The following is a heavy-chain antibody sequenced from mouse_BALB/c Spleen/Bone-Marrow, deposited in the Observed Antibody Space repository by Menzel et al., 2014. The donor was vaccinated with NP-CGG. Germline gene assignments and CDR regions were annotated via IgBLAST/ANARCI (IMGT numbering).Heavy chain of an antibody. J-gene: IGHJ1*01. CDR2: INPSSGYT. Sequence: QVHVKQSGAELARPGASVKMSCEASGYTFXSYTMHWVKQRPGQGLEWIGYINPSSGYTNYNQRFKDKATLTADKSSSTAYMQLSSLTSEDSAVYYCAKGLIYYCGRRDGYFDVWGAGTTVTVSS. V-gene: IGHV1-4*01. CDR1: GYTFXSYT. D-gene: IGHD1-1*01. CDR3: AKGLIYYCGRRDGYFDV.